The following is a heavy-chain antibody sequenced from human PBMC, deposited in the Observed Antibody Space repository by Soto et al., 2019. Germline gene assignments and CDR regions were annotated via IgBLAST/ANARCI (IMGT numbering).Heavy chain of an antibody. Sequence: GGSLRLSCAASGFTFSSDAMSWVRQAPGKGLEWVSAISGSGGSTYYADSVKGRFTISRDNSKNTLYLQMNSLRAEDTAVYYCAGSSYVWGSYRPGGWLDLWGQGPLVTVSS. CDR2: ISGSGGST. CDR3: AGSSYVWGSYRPGGWLDL. D-gene: IGHD3-16*02. CDR1: GFTFSSDA. J-gene: IGHJ5*02. V-gene: IGHV3-23*01.